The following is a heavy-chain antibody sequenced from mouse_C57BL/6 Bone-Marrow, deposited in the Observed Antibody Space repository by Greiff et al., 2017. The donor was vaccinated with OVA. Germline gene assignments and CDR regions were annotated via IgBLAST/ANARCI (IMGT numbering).Heavy chain of an antibody. Sequence: QVQLQQPGAELVKPGASVKMSCKASGYTFTSYWITWVKQRPGQGLEWIGDIYHGSGSTNYNEKFKSKATLTVDTSSSTAYMQLSSLTSEDSAVYYCARLTTVVATDAMDYWGQGTSVTVSS. J-gene: IGHJ4*01. CDR1: GYTFTSYW. V-gene: IGHV1-55*01. D-gene: IGHD1-1*01. CDR2: IYHGSGST. CDR3: ARLTTVVATDAMDY.